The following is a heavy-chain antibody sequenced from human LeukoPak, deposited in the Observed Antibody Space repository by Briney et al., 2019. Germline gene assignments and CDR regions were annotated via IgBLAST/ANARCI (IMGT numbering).Heavy chain of an antibody. D-gene: IGHD4-17*01. CDR3: ARGNDYGDYDRYYYYGMDV. CDR2: INHSGST. CDR1: GLTFSSYA. J-gene: IGHJ6*02. V-gene: IGHV4-34*01. Sequence: PGGSLRLSCAASGLTFSSYAMNWVRQAPGKGLEWIGEINHSGSTNYNPSLKSRVTISVDTSKNQFSLKLSSVTAADTAVYYCARGNDYGDYDRYYYYGMDVWGQGTTVTVSS.